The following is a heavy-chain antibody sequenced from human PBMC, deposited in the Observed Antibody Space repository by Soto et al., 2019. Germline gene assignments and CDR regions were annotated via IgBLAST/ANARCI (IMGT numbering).Heavy chain of an antibody. V-gene: IGHV3-74*01. CDR2: IKTDGSSP. CDR3: ARDRIAGSGSCDN. J-gene: IGHJ4*02. D-gene: IGHD3-10*01. CDR1: GFTVNNYW. Sequence: VQLVESGGGLVKPGGSLRLSCAASGFTVNNYWMHWVRQVPGKGLVWVSRIKTDGSSPNYADSVEGRFTISSDNAKNTLYLQMNSLRAEATAVYYCARDRIAGSGSCDNWGQGTLVTVSS.